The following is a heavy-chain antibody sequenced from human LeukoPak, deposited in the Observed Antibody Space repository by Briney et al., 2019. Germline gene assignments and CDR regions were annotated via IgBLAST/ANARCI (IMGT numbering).Heavy chain of an antibody. CDR2: IKQDGSEK. CDR1: GSTFSSYW. Sequence: GGSLRLSCAASGSTFSSYWMSWVRQAPGKGLEWVANIKQDGSEKYYVDSVKGRFTISRDNAKNSLYLQMNSLRAEDTAVYYCARARTRGYSGYGEGYWGQGTLVTVSS. CDR3: ARARTRGYSGYGEGY. D-gene: IGHD5-12*01. J-gene: IGHJ4*02. V-gene: IGHV3-7*03.